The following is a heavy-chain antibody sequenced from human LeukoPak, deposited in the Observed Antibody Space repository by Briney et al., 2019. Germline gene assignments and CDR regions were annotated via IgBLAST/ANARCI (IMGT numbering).Heavy chain of an antibody. J-gene: IGHJ5*02. CDR1: GGSLSGYY. V-gene: IGHV4-34*01. CDR2: INHSGST. D-gene: IGHD6-19*01. CDR3: ARVYSSGRSGWFDP. Sequence: NASETLSLTCAVYGGSLSGYYWSWIRQPPGKGLEWIGEINHSGSTNYNPSLKSQVTISVDTSKNQFSLKLSSVTAADTAVYYCARVYSSGRSGWFDPWGQGTLVTVSS.